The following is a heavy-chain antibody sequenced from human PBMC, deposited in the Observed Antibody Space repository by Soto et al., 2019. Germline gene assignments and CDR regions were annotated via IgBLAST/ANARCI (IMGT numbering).Heavy chain of an antibody. V-gene: IGHV3-15*01. CDR3: TTGGSWLRSYYFDY. CDR2: IKSKTDGGTT. J-gene: IGHJ4*02. Sequence: LRLSCAASGFTFSNAWMSWVRQAPGKGLEWVGRIKSKTDGGTTDYAAPVKGRFTISRDDSKNTLYLQMNSLKTEDTAVYYCTTGGSWLRSYYFDYWGQGTLVTVSS. D-gene: IGHD1-26*01. CDR1: GFTFSNAW.